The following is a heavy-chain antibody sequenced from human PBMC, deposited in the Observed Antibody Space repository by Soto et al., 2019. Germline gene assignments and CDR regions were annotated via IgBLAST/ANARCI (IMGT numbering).Heavy chain of an antibody. CDR1: GYRFTTYW. Sequence: XASLKISCKGCGYRFTTYWIGWVRQLPGQGLEWMGVMFPGDSDTRYSPSFQGQVTMSAEPSTNTAYLEWSSLKAADSAMYYCARVPDSSLGTMDVWGQGTTVTASS. D-gene: IGHD6-19*01. V-gene: IGHV5-51*01. CDR2: MFPGDSDT. CDR3: ARVPDSSLGTMDV. J-gene: IGHJ6*02.